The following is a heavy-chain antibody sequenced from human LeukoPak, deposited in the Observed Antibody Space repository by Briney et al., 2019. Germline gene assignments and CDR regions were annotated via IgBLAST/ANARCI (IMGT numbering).Heavy chain of an antibody. Sequence: GGSLRLSCAASGFTFSSYSMNWVRQAPGKGLEWVSSISSSSTYIYYVDSVKGRFTISRDNAKNSLYLQMNSLRAEDTAVYYCARDRVPGVSVTAFDIWGQGTMVTVSS. CDR1: GFTFSSYS. V-gene: IGHV3-21*01. J-gene: IGHJ3*02. CDR2: ISSSSTYI. D-gene: IGHD4-17*01. CDR3: ARDRVPGVSVTAFDI.